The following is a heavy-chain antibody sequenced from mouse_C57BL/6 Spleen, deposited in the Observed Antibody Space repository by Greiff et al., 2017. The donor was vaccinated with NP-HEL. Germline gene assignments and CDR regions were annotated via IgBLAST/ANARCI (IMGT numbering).Heavy chain of an antibody. CDR3: ARSGGLRRGYFDV. J-gene: IGHJ1*03. D-gene: IGHD2-4*01. Sequence: EVHLVESGGGLVQPGGSLSLSCAASGFTFTDYYMSWVRQPPGKALEWLGFIRTKANGSTTEYSASVKGRFTISRDNSQSILYLQMNALRAEDSATYDCARSGGLRRGYFDVWGTGTTVTVSS. CDR2: IRTKANGSTT. CDR1: GFTFTDYY. V-gene: IGHV7-3*01.